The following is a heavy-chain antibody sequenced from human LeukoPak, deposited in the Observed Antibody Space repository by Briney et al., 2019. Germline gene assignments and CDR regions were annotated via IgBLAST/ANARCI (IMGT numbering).Heavy chain of an antibody. V-gene: IGHV3-74*01. D-gene: IGHD2-21*01. CDR2: INSDGSST. CDR1: GFTFRSNW. Sequence: GGSLRLSCAASGFTFRSNWMHWVRQAPGKGLVWLSHINSDGSSTNYADSVKGRFTISRDTAKNTLYLQMSSLRAGDTAIYYCARDDSGLIPFDYWGQGTLVTVSS. CDR3: ARDDSGLIPFDY. J-gene: IGHJ4*02.